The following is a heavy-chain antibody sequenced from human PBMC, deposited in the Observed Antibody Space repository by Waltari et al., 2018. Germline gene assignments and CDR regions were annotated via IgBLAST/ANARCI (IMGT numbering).Heavy chain of an antibody. V-gene: IGHV3-33*08. J-gene: IGHJ6*03. CDR3: ARCPDEYNYYYMEV. CDR2: IWVDGSKI. Sequence: QVQLVESGGGVVQPGKSLRLSCAGSGFGFSSFGCHWVGQAAGKGLELVAFIWVDGSKIYYADSVKGRFTISRDNSRNTVYLQMNSLRPEDSGVYYCARCPDEYNYYYMEVWGRGTTVSVSS. CDR1: GFGFSSFG.